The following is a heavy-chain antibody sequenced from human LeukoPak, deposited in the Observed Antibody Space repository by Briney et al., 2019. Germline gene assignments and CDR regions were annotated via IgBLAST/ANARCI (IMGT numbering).Heavy chain of an antibody. CDR3: ARGGYGPFDY. J-gene: IGHJ4*02. CDR2: IYYSGST. CDR1: GGSISSYY. Sequence: SETLSLTCTVSGGSISSYYWSWIRQPPGKGLEWIGYIYYSGSTNYNPSLKSRVTISVDTSKNQFSLKLSSVTAADTAVYYCARGGYGPFDYWGQGTLVTVYS. D-gene: IGHD5-18*01. V-gene: IGHV4-59*01.